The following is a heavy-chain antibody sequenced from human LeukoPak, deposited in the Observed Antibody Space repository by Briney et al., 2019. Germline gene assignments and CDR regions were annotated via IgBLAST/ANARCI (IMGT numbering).Heavy chain of an antibody. CDR2: INHSGST. Sequence: SETLSLTCAVYGGSFSGYYWSRIRQPPGKGLEWIGEINHSGSTNYNPSLKSRVTISVDTSKNQFSLKLSSVTAADTAVYYCARSGYDSSGYCIDYWGQGTLVTVSS. V-gene: IGHV4-34*01. D-gene: IGHD3-22*01. J-gene: IGHJ4*02. CDR3: ARSGYDSSGYCIDY. CDR1: GGSFSGYY.